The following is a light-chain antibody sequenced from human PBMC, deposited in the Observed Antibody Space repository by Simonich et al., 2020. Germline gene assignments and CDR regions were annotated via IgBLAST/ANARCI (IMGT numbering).Light chain of an antibody. CDR2: DAS. V-gene: IGKV3-11*01. J-gene: IGKJ1*01. CDR1: QSVSSY. Sequence: EIVLTQSPATLSLSPGEIATLSCRARQSVSSYLAWYQQKPGQAPRLLIYDASNRATGIPARFSGSGSGTDFTLTISSLEPEDFAVYYCQQRSNWTWTFGQGTKVEIK. CDR3: QQRSNWTWT.